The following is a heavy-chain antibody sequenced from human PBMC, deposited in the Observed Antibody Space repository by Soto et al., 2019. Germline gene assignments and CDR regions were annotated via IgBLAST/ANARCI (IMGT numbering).Heavy chain of an antibody. D-gene: IGHD3-22*01. V-gene: IGHV3-33*01. CDR2: IWYDGSNK. CDR1: GFTFSSYG. J-gene: IGHJ4*02. Sequence: GGSLRLSCAASGFTFSSYGRHWVRQAPGKGLEWVAVIWYDGSNKYYADSVKGRFTISRDNSKNTLYLQMNSLRAEDTAVYYCARDTLSSYDSSGYFDYWGQGTLVTVSS. CDR3: ARDTLSSYDSSGYFDY.